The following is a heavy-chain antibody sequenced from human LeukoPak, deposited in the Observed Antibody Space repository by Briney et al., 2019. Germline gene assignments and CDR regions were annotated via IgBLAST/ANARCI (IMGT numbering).Heavy chain of an antibody. J-gene: IGHJ4*02. CDR3: ARVRGRWPQIAAAGTGYSYGTYYFGY. CDR2: ISPNSGGT. V-gene: IGHV1-2*02. CDR1: GYTFTGYY. D-gene: IGHD6-13*01. Sequence: GASVKVSCKASGYTFTGYYMHWVRQAPGQGLEWMGGISPNSGGTNYAQKFQGRVTMTRDTSISTAYMELSRLRSDDTAVYYCARVRGRWPQIAAAGTGYSYGTYYFGYWGQGTLVTVSS.